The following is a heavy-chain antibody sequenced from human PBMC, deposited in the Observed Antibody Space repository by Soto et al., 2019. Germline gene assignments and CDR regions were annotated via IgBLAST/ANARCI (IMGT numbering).Heavy chain of an antibody. CDR1: GDSVSSNSAA. V-gene: IGHV6-1*01. CDR3: AREDYDILTGSGWFDY. CDR2: TYYRSKWYN. J-gene: IGHJ4*02. Sequence: QVQLQQSGPGLVKPSQTLSLTCAISGDSVSSNSAAWNWIRQSPSRGLEWLGRTYYRSKWYNDYAVSVKSRITINPATAKNQFSLQLNSVTPEDTAVYYCAREDYDILTGSGWFDYWGQGTLVTVSS. D-gene: IGHD3-9*01.